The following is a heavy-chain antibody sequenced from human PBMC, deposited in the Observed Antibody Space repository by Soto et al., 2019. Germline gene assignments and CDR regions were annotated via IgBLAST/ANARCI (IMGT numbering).Heavy chain of an antibody. J-gene: IGHJ4*02. CDR2: ISYDGSNK. V-gene: IGHV3-30-3*01. CDR3: ARVLDGGNPPDY. CDR1: GFTFSSYA. Sequence: GGSLRLSCAASGFTFSSYAMHWVRQAPGKGLEWVAVISYDGSNKYYADSVKGRFTISRDNSKNTLYLQMNSLRAEDTAVYYCARVLDGGNPPDYWGQGTLVTVSS. D-gene: IGHD2-15*01.